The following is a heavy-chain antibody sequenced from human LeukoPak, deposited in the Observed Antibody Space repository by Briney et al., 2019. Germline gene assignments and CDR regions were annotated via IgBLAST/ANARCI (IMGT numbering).Heavy chain of an antibody. Sequence: ASVKVSCKATGYTFPDYYIHCVRQAPGQGLEWMGWINPNSGDTNYAQKFQGRVTMTSDTSISTAYMELSSLRSDDTAIYYCARRPHSSGWSSSITLFEHWGQGTLVTVSS. V-gene: IGHV1-2*02. D-gene: IGHD6-19*01. J-gene: IGHJ4*02. CDR3: ARRPHSSGWSSSITLFEH. CDR2: INPNSGDT. CDR1: GYTFPDYY.